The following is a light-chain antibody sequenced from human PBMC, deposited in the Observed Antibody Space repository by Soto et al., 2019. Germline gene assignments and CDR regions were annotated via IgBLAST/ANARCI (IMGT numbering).Light chain of an antibody. Sequence: QAVVTQSPSASASLGASVKLTRTLSSGHSSYAIAWYQQQPEKGPRFLMKVKSDGSHNKGDGIPDRFSGSSSGAERHLTISSLQSEDEGDYYCQAWGTSAVFGGGTQLTVL. CDR2: VKSDGSH. V-gene: IGLV4-69*01. J-gene: IGLJ7*01. CDR3: QAWGTSAV. CDR1: SGHSSYA.